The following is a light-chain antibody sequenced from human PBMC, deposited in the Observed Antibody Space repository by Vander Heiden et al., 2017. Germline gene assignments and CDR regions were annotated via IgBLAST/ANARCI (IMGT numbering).Light chain of an antibody. CDR3: QQDDSTPLT. V-gene: IGKV4-1*01. CDR2: WAS. CDR1: QSVLYSSNNKNY. J-gene: IGKJ4*01. Sequence: DIVMTQPPDSLAVSLGERATINCKSSQSVLYSSNNKNYLAWYQQKPGQPPKLLIYWASTRESGVPDRFSGSGSGTDFTLTISSLQAEDVAVYYCQQDDSTPLTFGGGTKVEIK.